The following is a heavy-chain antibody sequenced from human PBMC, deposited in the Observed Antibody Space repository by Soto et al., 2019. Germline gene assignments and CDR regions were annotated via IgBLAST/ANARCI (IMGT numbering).Heavy chain of an antibody. CDR3: ARESLVVVAATPYYYGLDV. D-gene: IGHD2-15*01. CDR1: GYTFTSYG. V-gene: IGHV1-18*01. Sequence: ASVKFSCKASGYTFTSYGISWVRQAPGQGLEWVGWISAYNGNTNYAQKLQGRVTMTTGTSTSTAYMELRSLRSDDTAVYYCARESLVVVAATPYYYGLDVWGQGTTVTVSS. J-gene: IGHJ6*02. CDR2: ISAYNGNT.